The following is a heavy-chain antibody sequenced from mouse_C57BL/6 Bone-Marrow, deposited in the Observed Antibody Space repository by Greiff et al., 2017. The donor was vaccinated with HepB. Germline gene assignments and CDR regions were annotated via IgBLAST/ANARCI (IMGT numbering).Heavy chain of an antibody. V-gene: IGHV1-69*01. D-gene: IGHD4-1*01. CDR3: ARSTGTFEFAY. CDR2: IDPSDSYT. CDR1: GYTFTSYW. J-gene: IGHJ3*01. Sequence: QVQLQQPGAELVMPGASVKLSCKASGYTFTSYWMHWVKQRPGQGLEWIGEIDPSDSYTNYNQKFKGKSTLTVDKPSSTAYMQLSSLTSEDSAVYYYARSTGTFEFAYWGQGTLVTVSA.